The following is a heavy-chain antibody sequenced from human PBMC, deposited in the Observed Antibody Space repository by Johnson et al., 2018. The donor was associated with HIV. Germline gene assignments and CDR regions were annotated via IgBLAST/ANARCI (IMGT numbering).Heavy chain of an antibody. CDR2: ISSNGIGT. CDR3: ARSRGPMRKDAFDI. V-gene: IGHV3-64*01. J-gene: IGHJ3*02. CDR1: GFTVSSNY. Sequence: VQLVESGGGLVQPGGSLRLSCAASGFTVSSNYMSWVRQAPGKGLEWVRQAPGKGLEYVSAISSNGIGTYYANSVDGRFTISRDNDKNTLYLEMGSLRVEDMAVYYCARSRGPMRKDAFDIWGQGTKVTVSS. D-gene: IGHD3-10*01.